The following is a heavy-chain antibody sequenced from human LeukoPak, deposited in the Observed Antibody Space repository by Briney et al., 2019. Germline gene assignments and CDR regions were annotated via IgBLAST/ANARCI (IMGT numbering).Heavy chain of an antibody. D-gene: IGHD6-19*01. J-gene: IGHJ6*03. CDR2: ISSSSSYI. Sequence: PGGALRLSCAASGFTFSSYSMNWVRQAPGKGLEWVSSISSSSSYIYYADSVKGGFTISRDNAKNSLYLQMNSLRAEDTAVYYCARGAVAGPYYYYYMDVWGKGTTVTVSS. CDR3: ARGAVAGPYYYYYMDV. V-gene: IGHV3-21*01. CDR1: GFTFSSYS.